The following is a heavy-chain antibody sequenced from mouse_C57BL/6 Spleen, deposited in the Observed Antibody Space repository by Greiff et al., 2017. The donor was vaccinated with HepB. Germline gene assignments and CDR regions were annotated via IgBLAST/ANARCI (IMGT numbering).Heavy chain of an antibody. Sequence: QVQLQQPGAELVKPGASVKMSCKASGYTFTSYWITWVKQRPGQGLEWIGDIYPGSGSTNYNEKFKSKATLTVDTSSSTAYMQLSSLTSEDSAVYYCARFGVTTVVEEGDYFDYWGQGTTLTVSS. D-gene: IGHD1-1*01. V-gene: IGHV1-55*01. CDR2: IYPGSGST. CDR1: GYTFTSYW. J-gene: IGHJ2*01. CDR3: ARFGVTTVVEEGDYFDY.